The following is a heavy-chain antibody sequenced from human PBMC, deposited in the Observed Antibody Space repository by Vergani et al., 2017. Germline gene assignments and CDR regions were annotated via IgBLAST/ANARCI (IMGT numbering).Heavy chain of an antibody. D-gene: IGHD6-13*01. CDR3: AKDSMKDSSSWYSYTSGAFDI. CDR2: ISSSSSTI. Sequence: EVQLVESGGGLVQPGGSLRLSCAASGFTFSSYSMNWVRQAPGKGLEWVSYISSSSSTIYYADSVKGRFTISRDNAKNSLYLQMNSLRAEDTAVYYCAKDSMKDSSSWYSYTSGAFDIWGQGTTVTVSS. J-gene: IGHJ3*02. CDR1: GFTFSSYS. V-gene: IGHV3-48*01.